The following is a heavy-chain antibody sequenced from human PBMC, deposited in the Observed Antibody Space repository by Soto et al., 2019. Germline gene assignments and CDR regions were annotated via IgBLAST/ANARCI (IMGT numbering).Heavy chain of an antibody. CDR3: ARGIQLWPRFDP. D-gene: IGHD5-18*01. CDR2: IYYSGST. J-gene: IGHJ5*02. CDR1: GGSIISGDYY. Sequence: SETLSLTCTVSGGSIISGDYYFICIRQPPGKGLELIGYIYYSGSTYYNPSLKSRVTISVDTSKNQFSLKLSSVTAADTAVYYCARGIQLWPRFDPWGQGTLVTVSS. V-gene: IGHV4-30-4*01.